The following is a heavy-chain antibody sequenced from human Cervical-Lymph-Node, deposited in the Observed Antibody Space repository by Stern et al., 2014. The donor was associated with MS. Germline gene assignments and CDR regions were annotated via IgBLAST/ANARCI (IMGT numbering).Heavy chain of an antibody. V-gene: IGHV1-8*01. J-gene: IGHJ5*02. CDR1: GYTFINYD. Sequence: QVQLVQSGAEVKKPGASVKVSCKASGYTFINYDINWVRQAPGRGLEWIGWMNPNIGNTGYAQDFQGRVTMTTNTSISTVYMELSSLTSDDTAVYYCARGLVVSSSLWFDPWGQGTLVTVSS. CDR2: MNPNIGNT. CDR3: ARGLVVSSSLWFDP. D-gene: IGHD6-6*01.